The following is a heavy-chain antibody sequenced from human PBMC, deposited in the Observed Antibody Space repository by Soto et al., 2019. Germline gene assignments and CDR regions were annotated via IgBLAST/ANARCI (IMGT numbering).Heavy chain of an antibody. CDR1: GGSISSGGYY. CDR3: ARHNYDSSGTAVDV. CDR2: IYYSGST. J-gene: IGHJ6*02. Sequence: QVQLQESGPGLVKPSQTLSLTCTVSGGSISSGGYYWSWIRQHPGKGLEWIGYIYYSGSTYYNPSLTSRVTISVDPSKNQFSLKLSSVTAADTAVYYCARHNYDSSGTAVDVWGQGTTVTVSS. V-gene: IGHV4-31*03. D-gene: IGHD3-22*01.